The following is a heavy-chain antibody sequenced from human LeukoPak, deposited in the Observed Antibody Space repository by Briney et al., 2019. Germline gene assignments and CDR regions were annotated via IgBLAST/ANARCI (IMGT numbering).Heavy chain of an antibody. CDR1: GFTFSSYA. CDR2: ISGSGGST. V-gene: IGHV3-23*01. Sequence: GGSLRLSCAASGFTFSSYAMSWVHQAPGKGLEWVSAISGSGGSTYYADSVKGRFTISRDNAKNSLYLQMNSLRAEDTGVYYCAKDSYSKGDYWGQGVLVTVSS. CDR3: AKDSYSKGDY. D-gene: IGHD5-18*01. J-gene: IGHJ4*02.